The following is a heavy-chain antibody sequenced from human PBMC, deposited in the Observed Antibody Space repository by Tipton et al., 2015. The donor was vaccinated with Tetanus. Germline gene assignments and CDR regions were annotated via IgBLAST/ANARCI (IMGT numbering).Heavy chain of an antibody. CDR3: ARHWWGYDVLSGYNWFDP. CDR2: INTNTGNP. Sequence: QSGAEVKKPGASVKVSCETSGYTFTSYDIHWVRQAPGQGLEWMGWINTNTGNPTYAQGFTRRFVFSLDTSVSTAYLQISTLKADDTAVYYCARHWWGYDVLSGYNWFDPWGQGTLVTVSS. D-gene: IGHD3-3*01. J-gene: IGHJ5*02. V-gene: IGHV7-4-1*02. CDR1: GYTFTSYD.